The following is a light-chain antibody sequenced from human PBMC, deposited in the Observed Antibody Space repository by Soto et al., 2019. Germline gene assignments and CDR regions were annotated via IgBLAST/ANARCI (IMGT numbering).Light chain of an antibody. V-gene: IGKV1-39*01. Sequence: DIQMTQSPSSLSASVGDRVTLTCQASQDIRYFLNWYQQKPGKAPKLLIYDASNLEIGVPSRFSGGGSGTEFTFTISSLQREDFATYFCQQSHSTPYTFGQGTKLEI. CDR3: QQSHSTPYT. CDR1: QDIRYF. J-gene: IGKJ2*01. CDR2: DAS.